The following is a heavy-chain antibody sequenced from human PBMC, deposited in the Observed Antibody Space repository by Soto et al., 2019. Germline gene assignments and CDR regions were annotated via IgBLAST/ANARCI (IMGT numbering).Heavy chain of an antibody. D-gene: IGHD3-10*01. J-gene: IGHJ6*02. CDR2: ISGSGGST. Sequence: GSLRLKCSASGFTFSSHSMRWVRQAPGKGLEWVSAISGSGGSTYYADSVKGRFTISRDNSKNTLYLQMNSLRAEDTAVYYCAKGLVRPPHFARPMLSPLDVWGQGNTVTGCS. CDR1: GFTFSSHS. CDR3: AKGLVRPPHFARPMLSPLDV. V-gene: IGHV3-23*01.